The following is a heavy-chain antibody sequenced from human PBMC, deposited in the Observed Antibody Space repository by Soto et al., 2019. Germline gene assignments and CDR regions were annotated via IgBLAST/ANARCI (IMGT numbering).Heavy chain of an antibody. CDR3: ARDITAIFVPNSYGMDV. CDR1: GYTFTSYG. J-gene: IGHJ6*02. CDR2: ISAYNGNT. V-gene: IGHV1-18*01. Sequence: QVQLVQSGAEVKKPGASVKVSCKASGYTFTSYGISWVRQAPGQGLVWMAWISAYNGNTNYAQKLQGRVTMTTDTSTRTAYMKLRSLRSDDTAVYYCARDITAIFVPNSYGMDVWGQGTTVTVSS. D-gene: IGHD2-21*02.